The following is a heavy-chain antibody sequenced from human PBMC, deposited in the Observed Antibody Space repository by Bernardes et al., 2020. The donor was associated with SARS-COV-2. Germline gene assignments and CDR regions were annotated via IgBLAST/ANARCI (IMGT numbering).Heavy chain of an antibody. CDR3: AKAYGDYIFDY. CDR1: GFTFSSYG. Sequence: GGSLRLSCAASGFTFSSYGMHWVRQAPGKGLEWVAVISYDGTNKYYADSVKGPFTISRDNSKNTLYLRINSLRSEDTAVYYCAKAYGDYIFDYWGQGTLVTVSS. V-gene: IGHV3-30*18. J-gene: IGHJ4*02. D-gene: IGHD4-17*01. CDR2: ISYDGTNK.